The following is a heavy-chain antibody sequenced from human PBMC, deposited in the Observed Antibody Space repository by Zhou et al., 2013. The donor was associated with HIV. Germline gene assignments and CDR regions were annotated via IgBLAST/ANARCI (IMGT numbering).Heavy chain of an antibody. Sequence: EVQLVQSGAEVKKPGESLKISCKGSGYDFTNDWIGWVRQVPGKGLEWMGIMYPLDSDIKYSPSFQGHVTLSANQSISTAYLQWSSLKASDTGIYYCVRRWVGATTGLDAWGQGTLVTVSS. CDR2: MYPLDSDI. J-gene: IGHJ5*02. CDR1: GYDFTNDW. V-gene: IGHV5-51*01. D-gene: IGHD1-26*01. CDR3: VRRWVGATTGLDA.